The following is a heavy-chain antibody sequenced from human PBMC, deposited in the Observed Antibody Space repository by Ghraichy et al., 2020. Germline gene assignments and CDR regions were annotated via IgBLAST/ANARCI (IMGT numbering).Heavy chain of an antibody. D-gene: IGHD1-1*01. CDR1: EFTFSSYW. V-gene: IGHV3-74*01. Sequence: GGSLRLSCAASEFTFSSYWMHWVRQAPGKGLVWVSRINSDGGSASYADSVKGRFTISRDNAKNTLHLEMSSLRAEDTAVFYCARGGLDVTNRNDHQYGMDVWGQGTTVTVSS. CDR3: ARGGLDVTNRNDHQYGMDV. J-gene: IGHJ6*02. CDR2: INSDGGSA.